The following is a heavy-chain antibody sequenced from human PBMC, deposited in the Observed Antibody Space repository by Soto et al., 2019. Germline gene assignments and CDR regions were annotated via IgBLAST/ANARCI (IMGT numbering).Heavy chain of an antibody. V-gene: IGHV3-30*18. CDR2: ISYDGSNK. D-gene: IGHD3-22*01. Sequence: QVQLVESGGGVVQPGRSLRLSCAASGFTFSSYGMHWGRQAPGKGLEWVAVISYDGSNKYYADSVKGRFTISRDNSKNTLYLQMNSLGAEDTDVYYCAKGPIDYYDSSGYAFDYWGQGTLVTVSS. CDR3: AKGPIDYYDSSGYAFDY. J-gene: IGHJ4*02. CDR1: GFTFSSYG.